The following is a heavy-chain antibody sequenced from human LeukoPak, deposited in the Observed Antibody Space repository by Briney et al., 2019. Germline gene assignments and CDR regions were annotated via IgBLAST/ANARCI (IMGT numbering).Heavy chain of an antibody. CDR2: IYNSERT. Sequence: SETLSLTCTVSGGSVSSYYWSWIRQPPGKGLEWIGYIYNSERTKYNSSIENRVTISVDTSKNQFFLKLSSVTAADTAVYYCARFHSGPSGWYVLWYFDLWGRGTLVTVSS. CDR3: ARFHSGPSGWYVLWYFDL. CDR1: GGSVSSYY. D-gene: IGHD6-19*01. J-gene: IGHJ2*01. V-gene: IGHV4-4*09.